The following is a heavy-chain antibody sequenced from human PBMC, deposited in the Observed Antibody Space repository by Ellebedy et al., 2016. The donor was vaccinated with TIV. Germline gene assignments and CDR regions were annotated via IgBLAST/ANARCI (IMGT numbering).Heavy chain of an antibody. CDR1: GYTFTSYG. J-gene: IGHJ6*02. V-gene: IGHV1-18*04. D-gene: IGHD6-13*01. Sequence: AASVKVSCKASGYTFTSYGISWVRQAPGQGLEWMGWISAYNGNTNYAQKVQGRVTITADESTSTAYMELSSLRSEDTAVYYCAGPDAGYSYYYGMDVWGQGTTVTVSS. CDR3: AGPDAGYSYYYGMDV. CDR2: ISAYNGNT.